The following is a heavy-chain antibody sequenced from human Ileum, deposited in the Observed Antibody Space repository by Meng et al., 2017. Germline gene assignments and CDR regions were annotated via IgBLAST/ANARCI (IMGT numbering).Heavy chain of an antibody. Sequence: QVLLHASGPALLTPTAPLSATCTHSGGSFSSGLYYWSWIRQPPGKGLEWIGYIYYSGSINYNPSLKSRVTISVDTSKNQFSLNLSSVTAADTAVYYCARDSGWFDRWGQGTLVTVPS. V-gene: IGHV4-61*01. J-gene: IGHJ5*02. CDR2: IYYSGSI. CDR1: GGSFSSGLYY. CDR3: ARDSGWFDR.